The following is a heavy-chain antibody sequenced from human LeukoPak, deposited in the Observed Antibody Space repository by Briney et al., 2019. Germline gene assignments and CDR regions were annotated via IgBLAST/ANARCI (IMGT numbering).Heavy chain of an antibody. V-gene: IGHV5-51*01. D-gene: IGHD3-9*01. CDR2: IYPGDSDT. CDR1: GYSFTSYW. CDR3: ARGVRYFDWQEMGDWFDP. J-gene: IGHJ5*02. Sequence: GESLKISCKGSGYSFTSYWIGWVRQMPGKGLEWMGIIYPGDSDTRYSPSFQRQVTISADKSISTAYLQWSSLKASDTAMYYCARGVRYFDWQEMGDWFDPWGQGTLVTVSS.